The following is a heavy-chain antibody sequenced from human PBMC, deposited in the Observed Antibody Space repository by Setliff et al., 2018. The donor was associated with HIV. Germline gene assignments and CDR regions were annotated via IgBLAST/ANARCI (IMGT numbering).Heavy chain of an antibody. V-gene: IGHV1-69*13. CDR3: ASRGYGGNPTDY. Sequence: GASVKVSCKASGGTFRNYAISWVRQAPGQGLEWMGGIIRIFGSTKYAQKFQGRVTITADESTSTAYMELSSLRSEDTAVYYCASRGYGGNPTDYWGQGTLVTVSS. J-gene: IGHJ4*02. D-gene: IGHD2-15*01. CDR2: IIRIFGST. CDR1: GGTFRNYA.